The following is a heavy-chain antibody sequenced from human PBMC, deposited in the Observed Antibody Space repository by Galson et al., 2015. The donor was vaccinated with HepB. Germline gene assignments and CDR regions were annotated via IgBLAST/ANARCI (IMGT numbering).Heavy chain of an antibody. V-gene: IGHV3-30*04. D-gene: IGHD6-19*01. Sequence: SLRLSCAASGFTFSSYAMHWVRQAPGKGLEWVAVISYDGSNKYYADSVKGRFTISRDNSKNTLYLQMNSLRAEDTAVYYCARDQVQWLVQGGYFQHWGQGTLVTVSS. CDR2: ISYDGSNK. J-gene: IGHJ1*01. CDR1: GFTFSSYA. CDR3: ARDQVQWLVQGGYFQH.